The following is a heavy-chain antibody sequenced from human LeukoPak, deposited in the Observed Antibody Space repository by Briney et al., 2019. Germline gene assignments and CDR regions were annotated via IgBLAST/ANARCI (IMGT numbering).Heavy chain of an antibody. CDR1: GGTFSSYA. V-gene: IGHV1-69*05. J-gene: IGHJ6*03. D-gene: IGHD5-12*01. CDR2: IIPIFGTA. CDR3: AARDRKDIVATTTALYYYYYMDV. Sequence: SVKVSCKASGGTFSSYAISWVRQAPGQGLERMGGIIPIFGTANYAQKFQGRVTITTDESTSTAYMELSSLRSEDTAVYYCAARDRKDIVATTTALYYYYYMDVWGKGTTVTVSS.